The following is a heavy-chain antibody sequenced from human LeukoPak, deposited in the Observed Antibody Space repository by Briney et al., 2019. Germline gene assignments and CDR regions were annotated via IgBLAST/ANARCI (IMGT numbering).Heavy chain of an antibody. D-gene: IGHD1-26*01. V-gene: IGHV1-2*02. CDR2: INPNSGGT. CDR1: GYTFTGYY. Sequence: GASVKVSCKASGYTFTGYYMHWVRQAPGQGFEWMGWINPNSGGTNYAQKFQGRVTMTRDTSISTAYMELSRLRSDDTAVYYCARDEAIVGATYSADYWGQGTLVTVSS. J-gene: IGHJ4*02. CDR3: ARDEAIVGATYSADY.